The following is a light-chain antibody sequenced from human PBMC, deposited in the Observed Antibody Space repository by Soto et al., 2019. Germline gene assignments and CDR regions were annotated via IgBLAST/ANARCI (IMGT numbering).Light chain of an antibody. CDR3: QQYGSSRT. V-gene: IGKV3-20*01. CDR1: QSVSSSY. J-gene: IGKJ4*01. CDR2: GAS. Sequence: EIVLTQSPGTLSLSPGERATLSCRASQSVSSSYLAWYQQKPGQAPRLFIYGASSRATGIPDRFSGSGSGTDFTLTISRLQPEDVAVYYCQQYGSSRTFGGGTKVEIK.